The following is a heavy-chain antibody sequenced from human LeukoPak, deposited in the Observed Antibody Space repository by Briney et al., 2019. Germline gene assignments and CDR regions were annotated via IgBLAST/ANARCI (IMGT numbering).Heavy chain of an antibody. J-gene: IGHJ3*02. Sequence: SETLSLTCTVSGGSISSYYWSWIRQPAGKGLGWIGRIYTSGSTNYNPSLKSRVTMSVDTSKNQFSLKLSSVTAADTAVYYCARFYYDSSGYYRGFAFDIWGQGTMVTVSS. CDR3: ARFYYDSSGYYRGFAFDI. D-gene: IGHD3-22*01. CDR1: GGSISSYY. V-gene: IGHV4-4*07. CDR2: IYTSGST.